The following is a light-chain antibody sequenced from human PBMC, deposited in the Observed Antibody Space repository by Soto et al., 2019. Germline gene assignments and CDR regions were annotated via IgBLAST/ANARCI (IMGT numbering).Light chain of an antibody. CDR1: QSINTN. V-gene: IGKV3-15*01. CDR3: QHYNNWPFS. J-gene: IGKJ5*01. CDR2: DVS. Sequence: DIVMTQSPAALSVSPGERATLSCRAGQSINTNFAWYQQKSGKSPKLLIYDVSILETGVPSRFSGTGSGTDFTLTISGLQPEDSAAYYCQHYNNWPFSFGQGTQLEI.